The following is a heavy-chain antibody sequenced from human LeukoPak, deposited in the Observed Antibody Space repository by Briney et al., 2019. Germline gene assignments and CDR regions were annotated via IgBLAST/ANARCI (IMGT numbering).Heavy chain of an antibody. CDR2: ISGGGGST. CDR3: ATSYYDSSGYYYDY. CDR1: GFTFTSYS. Sequence: GGSLRLSCAASGFTFTSYSMNWVRQAPGKGLEWVSTISGGGGSTYYADSVKGRFTISRDNSKNTLYLQVNSLRAEDTAVYYCATSYYDSSGYYYDYWGQGTLVTVSS. V-gene: IGHV3-23*01. D-gene: IGHD3-22*01. J-gene: IGHJ4*02.